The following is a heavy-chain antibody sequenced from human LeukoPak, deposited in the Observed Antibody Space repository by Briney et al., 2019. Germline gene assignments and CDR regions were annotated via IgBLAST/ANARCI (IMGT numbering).Heavy chain of an antibody. J-gene: IGHJ6*03. Sequence: SETLSLTCSVSGGSVSSAMHYWGWIRQPPGKGLEWIGSVFYRGSSYYNPSLKSRVTISVDTSKNQFSLKLSSVTAADTAVYYCARASVTYYYYYYMDVWGKGTTVTVSS. CDR1: GGSVSSAMHY. V-gene: IGHV4-39*07. CDR3: ARASVTYYYYYYMDV. D-gene: IGHD4-11*01. CDR2: VFYRGSS.